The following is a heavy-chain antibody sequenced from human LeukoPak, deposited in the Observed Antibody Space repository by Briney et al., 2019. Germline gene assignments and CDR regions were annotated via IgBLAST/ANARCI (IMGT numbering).Heavy chain of an antibody. CDR2: IDTTSSTI. Sequence: GGSLRLSCAASGFTFSSYSMNWVRQAPGQGLEWLSYIDTTSSTIYYANSVKGRFSISRDNAKNSLYLQMNSLRAEDTAVYYCAREKATILSDYWGQGTLVTVSS. J-gene: IGHJ4*02. CDR1: GFTFSSYS. V-gene: IGHV3-48*01. CDR3: AREKATILSDY. D-gene: IGHD5-24*01.